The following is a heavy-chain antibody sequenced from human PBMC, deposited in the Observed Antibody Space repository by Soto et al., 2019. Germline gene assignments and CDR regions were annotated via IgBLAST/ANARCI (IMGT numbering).Heavy chain of an antibody. CDR2: IWYDGSNK. CDR3: ARDFTVAYFDY. D-gene: IGHD4-17*01. CDR1: GFTFISYG. V-gene: IGHV3-33*01. Sequence: PWGSLRLSCAASGFTFISYGIHWVRQAPGKGLEWVAVIWYDGSNKYYADSVKGRFTISRDNSKNTLYLQMNSLRAEDTAVYYCARDFTVAYFDYWGQGTLVTVSS. J-gene: IGHJ4*02.